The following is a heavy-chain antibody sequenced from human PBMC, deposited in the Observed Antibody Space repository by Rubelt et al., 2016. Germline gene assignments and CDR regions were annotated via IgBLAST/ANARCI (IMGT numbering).Heavy chain of an antibody. J-gene: IGHJ5*02. D-gene: IGHD6-19*01. CDR2: ISFDGTNK. CDR1: GFTFSDYA. V-gene: IGHV3-30*04. CDR3: ARDLSRIAVAGNWFDP. Sequence: RSLRLSCAASGFTFSDYAMHWVRQAPGKGLEWVAVISFDGTNKYYVDSVKGRFTISRDNSKNTLYLQMNSLRAEDTGVYYCARDLSRIAVAGNWFDPWGQGTLVTVSS.